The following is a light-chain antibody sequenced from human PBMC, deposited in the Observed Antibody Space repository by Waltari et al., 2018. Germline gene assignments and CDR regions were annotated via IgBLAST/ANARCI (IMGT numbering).Light chain of an antibody. V-gene: IGLV4-69*01. Sequence: QLVLTQSPSASASLGASVKLTCTLSSGHSSYAIAWHQQQPEKGPRFLMKLNSDGSHSKGDGSPDRFSGSSSGTERYLTISSLQSEDEADYYCQTWDTDIRVFGGGTELTVL. CDR2: LNSDGSH. CDR1: SGHSSYA. J-gene: IGLJ3*02. CDR3: QTWDTDIRV.